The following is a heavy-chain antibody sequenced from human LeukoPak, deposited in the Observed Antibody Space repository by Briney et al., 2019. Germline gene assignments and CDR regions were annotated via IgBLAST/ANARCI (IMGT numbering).Heavy chain of an antibody. V-gene: IGHV4-30-4*07. J-gene: IGHJ4*02. Sequence: SETLSLTCDVTGDSISSGGYSWNWIRQPPGQGLEWIGYIYSSGTTSYYPSLKSRVTISVDTSKNQFSLKLTSVTAADTAVYYCARAEINDYSRYWGQGIPVIVSS. CDR2: IYSSGTT. CDR1: GDSISSGGYS. D-gene: IGHD4-11*01. CDR3: ARAEINDYSRY.